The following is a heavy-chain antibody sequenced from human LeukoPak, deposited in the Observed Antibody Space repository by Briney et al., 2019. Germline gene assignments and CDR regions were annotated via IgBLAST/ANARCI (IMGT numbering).Heavy chain of an antibody. Sequence: PSETLSLTCTVSGGSISIYYWNWIRQSAGKGLEWIGRIDASGRTEYNPSLKSRVTMSVDTSKNQFSLTLSSVTAADTAVYYCARRGSSGYFVYWGQGTLVTVSS. CDR1: GGSISIYY. D-gene: IGHD3-22*01. CDR2: IDASGRT. CDR3: ARRGSSGYFVY. V-gene: IGHV4-4*07. J-gene: IGHJ4*02.